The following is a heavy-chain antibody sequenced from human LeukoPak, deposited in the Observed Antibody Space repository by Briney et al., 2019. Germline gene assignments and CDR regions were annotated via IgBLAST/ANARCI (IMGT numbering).Heavy chain of an antibody. D-gene: IGHD1/OR15-1a*01. CDR1: GGSISSYY. V-gene: IGHV4-59*01. J-gene: IGHJ6*03. Sequence: SETLSLTCTVSGGSISSYYWSWIRQPPGKGLEWVGYIYYTGSTNYNPSLKSRVTISVDTSKNQFSLKLSSVTAADTAVYYCARVDWNTSFSGRAYYYMDVWGKGTTVIVSS. CDR3: ARVDWNTSFSGRAYYYMDV. CDR2: IYYTGST.